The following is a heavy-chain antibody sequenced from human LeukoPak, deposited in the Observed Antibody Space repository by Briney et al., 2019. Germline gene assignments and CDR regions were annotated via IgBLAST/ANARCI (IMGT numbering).Heavy chain of an antibody. D-gene: IGHD7-27*01. Sequence: ASVKVSCKASGYTFTGYYMHWVRQAPGQGLEWMGWINPNSGGTNYAQKFQGSVTMTRDTSISTAYMELGRLRCDDTAEYYCARTLWGPFDYWGQGTLVTVSS. J-gene: IGHJ4*02. CDR1: GYTFTGYY. CDR2: INPNSGGT. CDR3: ARTLWGPFDY. V-gene: IGHV1-2*02.